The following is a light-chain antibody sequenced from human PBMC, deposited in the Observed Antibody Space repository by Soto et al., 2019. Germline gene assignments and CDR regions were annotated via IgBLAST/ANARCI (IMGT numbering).Light chain of an antibody. V-gene: IGKV3-15*01. J-gene: IGKJ2*01. CDR3: QQYNNWPPAVT. CDR2: GTS. Sequence: EIVMTQSPATLSVSPGERATLSCRASQSVSSNLAGYQQKPGQAPRLLIYGTSTRATGIPARFSGSGSGTEFTLTISSLQSEDFAVYYCQQYNNWPPAVTFGQGTNLEIK. CDR1: QSVSSN.